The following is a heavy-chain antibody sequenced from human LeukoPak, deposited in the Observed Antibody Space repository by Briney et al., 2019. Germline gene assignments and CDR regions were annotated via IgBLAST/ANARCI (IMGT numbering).Heavy chain of an antibody. V-gene: IGHV3-21*01. Sequence: PGGSLRLSCAASGFTFSSYSMNWVRQAPGKGLEWVSSISSSSSYIYYADSVKGRFTISRDNAKNSLYLQMNSLRAEDTAVYYCARVASTFNYYGMDVWGQGTTVTVSS. CDR1: GFTFSSYS. D-gene: IGHD5-12*01. J-gene: IGHJ6*02. CDR2: ISSSSSYI. CDR3: ARVASTFNYYGMDV.